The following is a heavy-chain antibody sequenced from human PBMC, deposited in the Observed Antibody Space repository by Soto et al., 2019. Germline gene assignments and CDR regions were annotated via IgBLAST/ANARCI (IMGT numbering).Heavy chain of an antibody. V-gene: IGHV3-74*01. Sequence: EVQLVESGGGLVQPGGSLRLSCAASGFTFSSHWMHWVRQAPGKGLVWVSCINSDGSSTSYADSVKGRFTISRDNAKNTLYLQMNSLRAKDTAVYYCARALQSYFDYWGQGTLVTVSS. CDR2: INSDGSST. J-gene: IGHJ4*02. CDR3: ARALQSYFDY. CDR1: GFTFSSHW.